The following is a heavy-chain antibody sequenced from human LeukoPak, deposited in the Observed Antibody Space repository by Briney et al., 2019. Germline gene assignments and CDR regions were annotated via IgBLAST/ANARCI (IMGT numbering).Heavy chain of an antibody. CDR1: GGSIGSSI. CDR2: ISYSGRT. J-gene: IGHJ3*01. CDR3: ARGRSGTYYTFDV. Sequence: PSETLSLTCSVSGGSIGSSIWNSIRLSPGKGLEWIGYISYSGRTNYSPSLKSRVTISIDTSKNQLSLTLSSVTAADTALYYCARGRSGTYYTFDVWGQGTMVTVSA. D-gene: IGHD1-26*01. V-gene: IGHV4-59*13.